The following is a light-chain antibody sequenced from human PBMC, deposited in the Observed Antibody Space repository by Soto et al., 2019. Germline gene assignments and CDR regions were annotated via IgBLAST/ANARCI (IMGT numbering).Light chain of an antibody. CDR3: HQYDNWPKT. Sequence: EIVMTQSPAILSVSPGERATLSCRASQSVSSNLAWYQQKPGQAPRLLIYGASTRATGTPARFSGSGSWTEFTLTISSLQSEDFGVYYCHQYDNWPKTFGQGTKVDIK. J-gene: IGKJ1*01. V-gene: IGKV3-15*01. CDR2: GAS. CDR1: QSVSSN.